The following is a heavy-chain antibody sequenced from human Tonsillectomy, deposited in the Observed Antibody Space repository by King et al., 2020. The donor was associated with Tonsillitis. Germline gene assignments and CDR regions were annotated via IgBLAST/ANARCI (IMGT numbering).Heavy chain of an antibody. V-gene: IGHV2-70*11. CDR2: IDWDDDK. Sequence: TLKESGPALVKPTQTLTLTCTFSGFSLSTSGMCVSWIRQPPGKALEWLARIDWDDDKYYSTSLKTRLTISKDTSKNQVVLTMTNMDPVDTATYYCARLGCGGFSKQLTRDYWGQGTLVTVSS. CDR3: ARLGCGGFSKQLTRDY. CDR1: GFSLSTSGMC. D-gene: IGHD6-13*01. J-gene: IGHJ4*02.